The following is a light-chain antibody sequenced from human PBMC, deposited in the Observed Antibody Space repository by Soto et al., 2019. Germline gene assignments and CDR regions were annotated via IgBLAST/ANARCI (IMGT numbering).Light chain of an antibody. J-gene: IGLJ2*01. CDR3: SSYTGSSTLV. CDR1: SSDVGGYNY. Sequence: QSALTQPASVSGSPGQSITLSCTGTSSDVGGYNYVSWYQQHPGKAPKLMIYDVSNRPSGVSNRFSGSKSANTASLTISGLQAEDEADYYCSSYTGSSTLVFGGGTQLTVL. V-gene: IGLV2-14*01. CDR2: DVS.